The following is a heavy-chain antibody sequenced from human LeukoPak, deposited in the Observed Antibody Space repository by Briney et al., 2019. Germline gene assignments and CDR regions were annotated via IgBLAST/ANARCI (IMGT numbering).Heavy chain of an antibody. CDR3: AKEGGSSSFDY. CDR2: SNPNSGGT. D-gene: IGHD6-6*01. CDR1: GYTFTGYY. J-gene: IGHJ4*02. Sequence: ASVKVSCKASGYTFTGYYMHWVRQAPGQGLEWMGWSNPNSGGTSYAQKFQGGVTMTRDTSISTAYMEVSRLRSDDTAVYYCAKEGGSSSFDYWGQGTLVTVSS. V-gene: IGHV1-2*02.